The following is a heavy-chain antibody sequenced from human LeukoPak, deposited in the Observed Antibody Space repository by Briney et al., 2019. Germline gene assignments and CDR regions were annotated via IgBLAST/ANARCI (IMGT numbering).Heavy chain of an antibody. D-gene: IGHD6-25*01. Sequence: PSETLSLTCAVSGGSFSGYYWSWIRQPPGKGLEWIGEINHRGSTNYNPSLKSRVTISVDASRNQFSLKLTSVTAAYTAVFYCARGLDSSGDYWGQGTLVTVSS. V-gene: IGHV4-34*01. CDR1: GGSFSGYY. J-gene: IGHJ4*02. CDR3: ARGLDSSGDY. CDR2: INHRGST.